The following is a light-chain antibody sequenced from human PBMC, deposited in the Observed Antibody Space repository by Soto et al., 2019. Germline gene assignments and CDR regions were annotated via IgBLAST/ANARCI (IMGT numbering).Light chain of an antibody. CDR1: SSNSGNNF. Sequence: QSVLTQPPSTSGTPGQRVTISCSGSSSNSGNNFVFWYQHLPGTAPKLLIYSHNQRPSGVPDRFSGSTSGTSASLAISGLRSEDEADYYCAAWDDSLSGVVFGGGTQLTVL. J-gene: IGLJ7*01. CDR2: SHN. CDR3: AAWDDSLSGVV. V-gene: IGLV1-47*02.